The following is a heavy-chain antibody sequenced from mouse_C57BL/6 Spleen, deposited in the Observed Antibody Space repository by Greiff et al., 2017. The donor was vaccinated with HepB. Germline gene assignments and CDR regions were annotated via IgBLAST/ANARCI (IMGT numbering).Heavy chain of an antibody. J-gene: IGHJ4*01. CDR2: INPNNGGT. CDR3: ARNYPDYAMDY. D-gene: IGHD2-1*01. Sequence: DVQLQESGPELVKPGASVKISCKASGYTFTDYYMNWVKQSHGKSLEWIGDINPNNGGTSYNQKFKGKATLTVDKSSSTAYMELRSLTSEDSAVYSCARNYPDYAMDYWGQGTSVTVSS. CDR1: GYTFTDYY. V-gene: IGHV1-26*01.